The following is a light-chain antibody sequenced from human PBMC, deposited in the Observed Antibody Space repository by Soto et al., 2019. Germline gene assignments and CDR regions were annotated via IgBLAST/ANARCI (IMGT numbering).Light chain of an antibody. CDR1: QSISGW. CDR2: KAS. CDR3: QQYNIYPYT. Sequence: DIQMTQSPSTLSASVGDRVTITCRASQSISGWLAWYQQKAGKAPKLLIYKASTLESAVPSRFSGSGSGTEFTLSISSLQPDDSATYYCQQYNIYPYTFGHGTKLEIK. J-gene: IGKJ2*01. V-gene: IGKV1-5*03.